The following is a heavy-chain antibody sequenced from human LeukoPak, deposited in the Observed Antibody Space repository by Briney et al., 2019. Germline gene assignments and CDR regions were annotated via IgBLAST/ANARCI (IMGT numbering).Heavy chain of an antibody. Sequence: GGSLRLSCAASGFTFRSYGMHWVRQAPGRGLEWVAVIWCEGSDKHYADSVKGRFTTSRDNSKNTLYLQLNSLRAEDTAVYYCARGSSSWYYFDYWGQGTLVTVSS. CDR1: GFTFRSYG. D-gene: IGHD6-13*01. CDR3: ARGSSSWYYFDY. V-gene: IGHV3-33*01. J-gene: IGHJ4*02. CDR2: IWCEGSDK.